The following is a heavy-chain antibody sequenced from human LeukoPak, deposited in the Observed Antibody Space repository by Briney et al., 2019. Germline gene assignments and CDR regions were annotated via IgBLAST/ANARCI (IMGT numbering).Heavy chain of an antibody. J-gene: IGHJ4*02. CDR3: ARDNGVDY. CDR2: ISSSSNYI. CDR1: GFTFSTYS. V-gene: IGHV3-21*01. Sequence: PGGSLRLSCAASGFTFSTYSMNWVRQAPGKGLEWVSSISSSSNYIYYADSVKGRFTISRDNAKNSLYLQMNSLRAEDTAVYYCARDNGVDYWGQGTLVTVSS. D-gene: IGHD3-10*01.